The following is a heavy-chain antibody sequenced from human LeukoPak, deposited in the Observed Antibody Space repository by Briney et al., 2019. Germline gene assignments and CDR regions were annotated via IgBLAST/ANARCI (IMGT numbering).Heavy chain of an antibody. Sequence: GRSLRLSCAASGFTFSSYAMHWVRQAPGKGLEWVAVISYDGSNKYYADSVKGRFTISRDNSKNTLYLQMNSLRAEDTAVYYCARGRPYSGSYYAFDIWGQGTMVTVSS. CDR3: ARGRPYSGSYYAFDI. J-gene: IGHJ3*02. D-gene: IGHD1-26*01. CDR1: GFTFSSYA. CDR2: ISYDGSNK. V-gene: IGHV3-30-3*01.